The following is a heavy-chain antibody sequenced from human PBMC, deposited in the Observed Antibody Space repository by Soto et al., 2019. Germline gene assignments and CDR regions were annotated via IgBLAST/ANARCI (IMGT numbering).Heavy chain of an antibody. CDR2: IIPIFGTA. CDR1: GGTFSSYA. D-gene: IGHD5-12*01. J-gene: IGHJ4*02. V-gene: IGHV1-69*13. CDR3: ARARRDGYNILTFDY. Sequence: SVKVSCKASGGTFSSYAISWVRQAPGQGLEWMGGIIPIFGTANYAQKFQGRVTITADESTSTAYMELSSLRSEDTAVYYCARARRDGYNILTFDYWGQGTLVTVSS.